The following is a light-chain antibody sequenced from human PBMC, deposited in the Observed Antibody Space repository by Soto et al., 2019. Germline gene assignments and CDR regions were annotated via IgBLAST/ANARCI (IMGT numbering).Light chain of an antibody. CDR2: DVS. CDR1: SINVGGYYD. J-gene: IGLJ2*01. V-gene: IGLV2-14*01. Sequence: QSALTQPASVSGAPGQSITISCTGTSINVGGYYDVSWYQQHPGTAPKLMIYDVSNRPSVASNRFSGSKSGNTASLTTSGLHDEDEADYYRSSYTSISTRVFGGGTKLTVL. CDR3: SSYTSISTRV.